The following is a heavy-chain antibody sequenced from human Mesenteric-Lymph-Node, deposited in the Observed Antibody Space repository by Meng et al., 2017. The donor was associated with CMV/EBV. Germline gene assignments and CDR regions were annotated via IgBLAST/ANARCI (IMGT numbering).Heavy chain of an antibody. CDR1: GGTFSSYA. V-gene: IGHV1-69*05. CDR2: IIPIFGTA. Sequence: SVKVSCKASGGTFSSYAISWVRQAPGQGLEWMGGIIPIFGTANYAQKFQGRVTITTDESTSTAYMELSSLRSEDTAVYYCARLRCAATTCQGRDPLDYWGQGALVTVSS. CDR3: ARLRCAATTCQGRDPLDY. D-gene: IGHD2-15*01. J-gene: IGHJ4*02.